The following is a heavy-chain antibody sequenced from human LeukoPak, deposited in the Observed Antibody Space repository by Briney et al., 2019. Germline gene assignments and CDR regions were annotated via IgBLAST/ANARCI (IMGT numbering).Heavy chain of an antibody. CDR1: GYTFTSYY. CDR2: INPSGGST. Sequence: ASVKVSCKASGYTFTSYYMHWVRQAPGQGLEWMGIINPSGGSTSYAQKFQGRVTMTRDTSASTAYMELSSLRSEDMAVYYCARDAVAGQFDYWGQGTLVTVSS. J-gene: IGHJ4*02. D-gene: IGHD6-19*01. V-gene: IGHV1-46*01. CDR3: ARDAVAGQFDY.